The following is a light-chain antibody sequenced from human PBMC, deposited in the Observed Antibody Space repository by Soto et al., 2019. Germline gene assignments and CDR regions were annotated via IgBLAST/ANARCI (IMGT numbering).Light chain of an antibody. Sequence: EIVLTHAPCTLSLSPGERATLSCMASQSVSSSYLAWYQQKPGQAPRLLIYGASSRATGIPDRFSGSGSGTDFTLTISRLEPEDFEVYYCQHYGSAPRTFGQGTKVDIK. CDR1: QSVSSSY. J-gene: IGKJ1*01. CDR3: QHYGSAPRT. CDR2: GAS. V-gene: IGKV3-20*01.